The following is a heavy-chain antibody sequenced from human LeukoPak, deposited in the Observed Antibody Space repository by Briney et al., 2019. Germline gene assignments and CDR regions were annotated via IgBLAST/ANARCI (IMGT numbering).Heavy chain of an antibody. Sequence: TGESLKISCKGSGFSFNMYWIGWVRQMPGKGLEWMGVIYPGDSDTRYSPSFQGQVTISADKSISTAYLQWSSLKASDTAIYYCARRFGQWEAPGAFDFWGQGTVVTVSS. CDR1: GFSFNMYW. D-gene: IGHD1-26*01. CDR2: IYPGDSDT. V-gene: IGHV5-51*01. CDR3: ARRFGQWEAPGAFDF. J-gene: IGHJ3*01.